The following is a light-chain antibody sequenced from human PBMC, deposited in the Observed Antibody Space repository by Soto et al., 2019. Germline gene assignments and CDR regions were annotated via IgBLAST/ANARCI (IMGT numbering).Light chain of an antibody. CDR2: GAS. J-gene: IGKJ1*01. V-gene: IGKV1-39*01. CDR3: QQSYGIPQT. CDR1: QSITTY. Sequence: DIQMTQSPSSLSASVGDRVTITCRASQSITTYLNWYQQKPWKAPKLLIYGASSLQSGVPSRFSGSGAGTDFTLTISSLQPEYFAVYFCQQSYGIPQTFGQGTKVDMK.